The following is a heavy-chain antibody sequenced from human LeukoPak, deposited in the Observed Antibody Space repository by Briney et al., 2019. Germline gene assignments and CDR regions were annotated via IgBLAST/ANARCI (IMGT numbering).Heavy chain of an antibody. CDR3: ARLRYYGMDV. V-gene: IGHV3-7*01. Sequence: GGSLRLSCAASGFTFVSYWMSWVRQAPGKGLEWVANIKQDGSEKYYVDSVKGRFTISRDNAKNALYLQMNSLRAEDTAVYYCARLRYYGMDVWGQGTTVTVSS. J-gene: IGHJ6*02. CDR1: GFTFVSYW. CDR2: IKQDGSEK.